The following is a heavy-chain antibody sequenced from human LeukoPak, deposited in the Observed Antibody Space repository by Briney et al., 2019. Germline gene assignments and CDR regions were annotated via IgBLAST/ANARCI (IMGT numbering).Heavy chain of an antibody. V-gene: IGHV1-69*13. CDR1: GGTFSSYA. CDR3: AREPTGGIVVVPAAIRRYYFDY. D-gene: IGHD2-2*02. Sequence: GASVKVSCKASGGTFSSYAISWVRQAPGQGLEWMGGIIPIVGTANYAQKFQGRVTITADESTSTAYMELSSLRSEDTAVYYCAREPTGGIVVVPAAIRRYYFDYWGQGTLVTVSS. CDR2: IIPIVGTA. J-gene: IGHJ4*02.